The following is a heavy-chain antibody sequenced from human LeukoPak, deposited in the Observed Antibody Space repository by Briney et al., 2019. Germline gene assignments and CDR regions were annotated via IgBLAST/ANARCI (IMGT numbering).Heavy chain of an antibody. V-gene: IGHV4-59*01. CDR3: ARGTRYYDILTAYYTAPLLNY. CDR2: IYYGGST. Sequence: PSETLSLTCTVSGGSISSYYWNCIRQPPGKGLEWTGYIYYGGSTNYNPSLQDRVTISVDTSKNQFSMKLSSVTAADTAVYYCARGTRYYDILTAYYTAPLLNYWGQGTLITVSS. CDR1: GGSISSYY. J-gene: IGHJ4*02. D-gene: IGHD3-9*01.